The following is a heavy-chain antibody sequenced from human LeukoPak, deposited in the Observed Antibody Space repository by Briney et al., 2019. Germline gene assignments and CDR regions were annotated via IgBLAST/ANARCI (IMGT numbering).Heavy chain of an antibody. CDR1: GFTFSSYA. CDR3: AKDRALEIFDY. CDR2: ISGSGGST. V-gene: IGHV3-23*01. J-gene: IGHJ4*02. Sequence: GGSLRLSCAASGFTFSSYAMNWVRQAPGKGLGWVSVISGSGGSTYYADSVKGRFTISRDNSKNTLFLQMNSLRAEDTAVYYCAKDRALEIFDYWGQGTLVTVSS. D-gene: IGHD1-1*01.